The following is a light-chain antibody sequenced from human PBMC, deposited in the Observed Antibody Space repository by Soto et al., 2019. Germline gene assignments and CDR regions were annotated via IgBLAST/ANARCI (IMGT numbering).Light chain of an antibody. CDR1: SSDVGGYNF. Sequence: QSAMTQPPSASGSPGQSVTISCTGTSSDVGGYNFVSWFQQNPGKAPKLMIYGVNKRPSGVPERFSGSKSGNTAFLTVSGLQAEDEADYYCNSYAGTDTFVVFGGGTKLTVL. J-gene: IGLJ2*01. CDR2: GVN. V-gene: IGLV2-8*01. CDR3: NSYAGTDTFVV.